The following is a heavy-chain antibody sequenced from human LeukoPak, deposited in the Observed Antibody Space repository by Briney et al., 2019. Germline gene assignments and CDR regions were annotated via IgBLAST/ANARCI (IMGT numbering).Heavy chain of an antibody. CDR3: GKHRESYGDSCLDDY. D-gene: IGHD4-17*01. J-gene: IGHJ4*02. Sequence: GGSLRLSCVASGFTFSNYAMIWVRQAPGKGLEWVSGISGSGGSTYYADSVKGRFTISRDNSKNTLYLQMSSLRAGDTAVYYCGKHRESYGDSCLDDYWGQGTLVTVSS. V-gene: IGHV3-23*01. CDR2: ISGSGGST. CDR1: GFTFSNYA.